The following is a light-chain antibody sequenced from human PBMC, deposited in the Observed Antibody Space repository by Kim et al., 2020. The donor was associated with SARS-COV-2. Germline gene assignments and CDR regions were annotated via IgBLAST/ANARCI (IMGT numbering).Light chain of an antibody. CDR3: QHSHSSPQT. J-gene: IGKJ1*01. CDR2: GTS. Sequence: ASVGDRVTITCRASHNMNTYLNWYQQKPAKAPKLLIYGTSNLQSGVPPRVSGSGSGTDFTLTISSLQFEDFAIYYCQHSHSSPQTFGQGTKVDIK. V-gene: IGKV1-39*01. CDR1: HNMNTY.